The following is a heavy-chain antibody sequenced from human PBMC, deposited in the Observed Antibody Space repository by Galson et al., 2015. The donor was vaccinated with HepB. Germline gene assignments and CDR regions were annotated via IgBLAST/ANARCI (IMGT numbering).Heavy chain of an antibody. Sequence: SETLSLTCTVSGGSISSSSYYWGWIRQPPGKGLEWIGSIYYSGSTFYNESLKSRVAMSVDTSKNQLSLKLSSVTAADTAVYYCAREVTPPAVAGTRYFDYWGQGTLVTVSS. J-gene: IGHJ4*02. CDR1: GGSISSSSYY. CDR2: IYYSGST. D-gene: IGHD2-15*01. CDR3: AREVTPPAVAGTRYFDY. V-gene: IGHV4-39*07.